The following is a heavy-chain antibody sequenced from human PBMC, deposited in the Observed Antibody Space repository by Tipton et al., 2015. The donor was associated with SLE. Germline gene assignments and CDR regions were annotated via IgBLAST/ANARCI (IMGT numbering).Heavy chain of an antibody. V-gene: IGHV3-30*04. CDR2: ISYDGSNK. D-gene: IGHD2-2*01. CDR3: ARGCSSSTCEPFYFFGMDV. Sequence: SLRLSCAASGFTFSSYPMHWVRQAPGKGLEGVAVISYDGSNKYYADSVKGRFTISRDNSKNTLYLQMNSLRAEDTAVYYCARGCSSSTCEPFYFFGMDVWGQGTTVTVSS. J-gene: IGHJ6*02. CDR1: GFTFSSYP.